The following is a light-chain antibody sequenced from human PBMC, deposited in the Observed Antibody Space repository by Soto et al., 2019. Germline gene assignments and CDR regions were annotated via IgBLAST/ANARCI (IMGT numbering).Light chain of an antibody. CDR3: QLRTNWPAEFS. J-gene: IGKJ3*01. V-gene: IGKV3-11*01. Sequence: VLTQSPATLSLSPGDTAVLSCWSSQYIGNYFAWYQHKPGLPPRLLVYDSSNRAAGAPARFSGSGSGPESTLTIAALQAEDFGTYYCQLRTNWPAEFSFGPGTRVDL. CDR2: DSS. CDR1: QYIGNY.